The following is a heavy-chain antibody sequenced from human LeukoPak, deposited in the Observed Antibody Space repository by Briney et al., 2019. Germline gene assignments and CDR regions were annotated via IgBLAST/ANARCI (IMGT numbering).Heavy chain of an antibody. CDR3: VRVGVMGLTDY. D-gene: IGHD3-3*01. CDR2: ISAYNGNT. Sequence: RASVRVSCKPSSYTFTSYGISWVRQAPGQGLDWMGWISAYNGNTNYAQKLQGRVTMTTDTSTSTVYMELRSLRFDDTAIYYCVRVGVMGLTDYWGQGTPVTVSS. CDR1: SYTFTSYG. V-gene: IGHV1-18*01. J-gene: IGHJ4*02.